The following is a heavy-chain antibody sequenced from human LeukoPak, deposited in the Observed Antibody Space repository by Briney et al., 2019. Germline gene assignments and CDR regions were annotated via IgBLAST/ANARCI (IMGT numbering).Heavy chain of an antibody. CDR3: ARDRGDPHTRGGGYSYGFDY. J-gene: IGHJ4*02. CDR1: GGSISSGGYY. Sequence: PSETLSLTCTVSGGSISSGGYYWSWIRQHPGKGLEWIGYIYYSGSTYYNPSLKSRVTISVDTSKNQFSLKLSSVTAADTAVYYCARDRGDPHTRGGGYSYGFDYWGQGTLVTVSS. CDR2: IYYSGST. D-gene: IGHD5-18*01. V-gene: IGHV4-31*03.